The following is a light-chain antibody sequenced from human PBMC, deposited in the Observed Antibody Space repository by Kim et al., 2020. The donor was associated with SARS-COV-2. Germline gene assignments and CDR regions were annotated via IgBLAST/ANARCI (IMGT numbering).Light chain of an antibody. J-gene: IGKJ1*01. V-gene: IGKV1-5*03. CDR3: QQYSSSPPT. Sequence: ASVVDSVTIYCRASQSVSSWFAWYQQKPGKAPKFLIYKASSLETGVPARFSGSGSGTEFTLTISSLQPYDFATYYCQQYSSSPPTFGQGTKVEIK. CDR2: KAS. CDR1: QSVSSW.